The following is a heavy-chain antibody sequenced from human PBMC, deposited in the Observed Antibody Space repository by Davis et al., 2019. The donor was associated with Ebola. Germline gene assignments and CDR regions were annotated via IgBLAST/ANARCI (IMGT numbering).Heavy chain of an antibody. CDR1: SGSISSGGYS. V-gene: IGHV4-30-2*01. CDR2: IYHSGST. J-gene: IGHJ5*02. Sequence: PSETLSLTCAVSSGSISSGGYSWSWIRQPPGKGLEWIGYIYHSGSTYYNPSLKSRVTISVDRSKNQFSLKLSSVTAADTAVYYCARVLVPGRWFDPWGQGTLVTVSS. D-gene: IGHD2-2*01. CDR3: ARVLVPGRWFDP.